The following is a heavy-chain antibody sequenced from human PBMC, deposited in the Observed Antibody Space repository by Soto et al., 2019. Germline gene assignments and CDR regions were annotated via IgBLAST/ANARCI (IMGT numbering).Heavy chain of an antibody. CDR1: GFTFGASN. CDR2: IGSKGETYAT. Sequence: PGGSLRLSCAASGFTFGASNLQWVRQASGEGLEWLGRIGSKGETYATTYAASVKGRFTISRDDSKKTAYLQMNNLESEDTAVYYCSRDDSDWFFNWGRGT. V-gene: IGHV3-73*01. D-gene: IGHD3-9*01. CDR3: SRDDSDWFFN. J-gene: IGHJ4*02.